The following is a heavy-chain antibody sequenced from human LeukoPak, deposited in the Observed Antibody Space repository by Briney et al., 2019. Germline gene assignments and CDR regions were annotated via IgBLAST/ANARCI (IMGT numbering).Heavy chain of an antibody. CDR1: GFTFSNAW. J-gene: IGHJ4*02. Sequence: GGSLRLSCAASGFTFSNAWMSWVRQAPGKGLEWVGRIKSKTDGGTTDYAAPVKGRFTISRDNSKNTLSLHMNSLRAEDTAIYYCAKDFRVSYWGQGTLVTVSS. CDR3: AKDFRVSY. CDR2: IKSKTDGGTT. V-gene: IGHV3-15*01.